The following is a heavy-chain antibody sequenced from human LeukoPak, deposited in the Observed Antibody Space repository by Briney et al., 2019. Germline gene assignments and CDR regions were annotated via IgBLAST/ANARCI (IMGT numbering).Heavy chain of an antibody. Sequence: ASVKVSCKVSGYTLTELSMHWVRQAPGKGLEWMGWISAYNGNTNYAQKLQGRVTMTTDTSTSTAYMELRSLRSDDTAVYYCARAPPYSSSSDYWGQGTLVTVSS. V-gene: IGHV1-18*01. CDR3: ARAPPYSSSSDY. CDR1: GYTLTELS. D-gene: IGHD6-6*01. J-gene: IGHJ4*02. CDR2: ISAYNGNT.